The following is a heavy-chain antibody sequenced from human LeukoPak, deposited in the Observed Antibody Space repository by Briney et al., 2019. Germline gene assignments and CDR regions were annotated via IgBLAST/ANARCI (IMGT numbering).Heavy chain of an antibody. D-gene: IGHD6-13*01. J-gene: IGHJ4*02. Sequence: GGSLRLSCAASGFTFSSYAVSWVRQAPGKGLEWVSAISGSGGSTYYADSVKGRFTISRDNSKNTLYLQMNSLRAEDTAVYYCAKRPYSSSWYGFYGYWGQGTLVTVSS. V-gene: IGHV3-23*01. CDR1: GFTFSSYA. CDR3: AKRPYSSSWYGFYGY. CDR2: ISGSGGST.